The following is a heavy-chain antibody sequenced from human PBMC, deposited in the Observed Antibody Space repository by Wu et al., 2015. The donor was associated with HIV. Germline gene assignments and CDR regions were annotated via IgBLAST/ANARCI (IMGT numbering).Heavy chain of an antibody. D-gene: IGHD4-23*01. J-gene: IGHJ4*02. Sequence: QVQLVQSGAEVKKPGASVKVSCKASGYTFTSYDINWVRQATGQGLEWMGWMNPNSGNTGYAQKFQGRVTMTRNTSISTAYMELSSLRSEDTAVYYCAREWNDYGGVRFDYWGQGTLVTVSS. CDR2: MNPNSGNT. CDR3: AREWNDYGGVRFDY. CDR1: GYTFTSYD. V-gene: IGHV1-8*01.